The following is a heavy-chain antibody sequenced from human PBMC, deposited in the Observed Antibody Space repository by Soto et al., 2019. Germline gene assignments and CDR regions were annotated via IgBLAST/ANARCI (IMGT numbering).Heavy chain of an antibody. CDR3: ARVPPLDSSGYSFDY. D-gene: IGHD3-22*01. V-gene: IGHV1-69*13. J-gene: IGHJ4*02. CDR1: GGTFSSYA. Sequence: GASVKVSCKASGGTFSSYAISWVRQAPGQGLEWMGGIIPIFGTANYAQKFQGRVTITADESTSTAYMELSSLRSEDTAVYYCARVPPLDSSGYSFDYWGQGTLVTVSS. CDR2: IIPIFGTA.